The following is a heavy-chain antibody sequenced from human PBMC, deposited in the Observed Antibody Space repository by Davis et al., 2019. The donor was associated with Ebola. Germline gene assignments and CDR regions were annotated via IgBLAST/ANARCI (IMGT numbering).Heavy chain of an antibody. V-gene: IGHV1-8*01. J-gene: IGHJ5*02. Sequence: AASVKVSCKASGYTFTSYDINWVRQATGQGLEWMGWMNPNSGNTGYAQKFQGRVTMTRNTSISTAYMELRSLRSDDTAVYYCARVLGYCSGGSCYASGWFDPWGQGTLVTVSS. CDR3: ARVLGYCSGGSCYASGWFDP. CDR1: GYTFTSYD. CDR2: MNPNSGNT. D-gene: IGHD2-15*01.